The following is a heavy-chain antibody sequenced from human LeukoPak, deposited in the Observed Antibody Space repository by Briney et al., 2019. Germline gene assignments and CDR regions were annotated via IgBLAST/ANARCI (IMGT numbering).Heavy chain of an antibody. J-gene: IGHJ3*02. CDR3: ARLYDSSGYGAFDI. CDR2: IYSGGNT. Sequence: GGSLRLSCAASGFTFRSHAMSWVRQAPGKGLEWVSVIYSGGNTYYPDSVKGRFTISRDNSENTLYLQMNSLRAEDTAVYYCARLYDSSGYGAFDIWGQGTMVTVSS. D-gene: IGHD3-22*01. CDR1: GFTFRSHA. V-gene: IGHV3-66*01.